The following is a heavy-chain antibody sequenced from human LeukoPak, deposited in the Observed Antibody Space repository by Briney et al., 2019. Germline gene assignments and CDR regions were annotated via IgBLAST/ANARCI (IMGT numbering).Heavy chain of an antibody. D-gene: IGHD5-24*01. Sequence: GGSLRLSCAVSGFTFRGAAMTWVRQAPGKGLEWVSLISSSGNNAYYADSVKGRFTISRDNSKNTLSLQMNSLRVEDTAIYYCAKDIQLSTWGLGTRVTVSP. CDR3: AKDIQLST. CDR1: GFTFRGAA. CDR2: ISSSGNNA. V-gene: IGHV3-23*01. J-gene: IGHJ3*01.